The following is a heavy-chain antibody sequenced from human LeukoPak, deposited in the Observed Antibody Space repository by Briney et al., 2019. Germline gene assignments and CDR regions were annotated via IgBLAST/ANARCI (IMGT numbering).Heavy chain of an antibody. CDR3: ARNLIPEQLVLNF. CDR2: IYYTGST. V-gene: IGHV4-59*01. J-gene: IGHJ4*02. D-gene: IGHD6-13*01. CDR1: GGSISNYY. Sequence: SGTLSLTCTVSGGSISNYYWNWIRQPPGKGLEWIGYIYYTGSTNYNPSLKSRVTMSVDTSKNQFSLNLKSVTPEDTAVYYCARNLIPEQLVLNFWGQGTLVTVSS.